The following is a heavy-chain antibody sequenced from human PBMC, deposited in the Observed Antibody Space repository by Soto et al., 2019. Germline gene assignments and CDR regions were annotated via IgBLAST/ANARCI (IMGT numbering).Heavy chain of an antibody. V-gene: IGHV3-30*18. CDR1: GFTFSSYG. CDR2: ISYDGSNK. J-gene: IGHJ4*02. CDR3: AKAAVAGRLGIYYFDY. D-gene: IGHD6-19*01. Sequence: GGSLRLSCAASGFTFSSYGMHWVRQAPGKGLEWVAVISYDGSNKYYADSVKGRFTISRDNSKNTLYLQMNSLRAEDTAVYYCAKAAVAGRLGIYYFDYWGQGTLVTVSS.